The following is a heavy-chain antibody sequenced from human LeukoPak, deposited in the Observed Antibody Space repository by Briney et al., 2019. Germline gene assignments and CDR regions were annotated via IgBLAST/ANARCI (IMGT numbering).Heavy chain of an antibody. CDR1: GGTFSSYA. D-gene: IGHD2-2*01. Sequence: SVKVSCKASGGTFSSYAISWVRQAPGQGLEWMGGIIPIFGTANYAQKFQGRVTITADESTSTAYMELSSLRSEDTAVYYCAREGVRYCSSTSCLSLKSYYYYGMDVWGQGTTVTVSS. J-gene: IGHJ6*02. CDR3: AREGVRYCSSTSCLSLKSYYYYGMDV. V-gene: IGHV1-69*01. CDR2: IIPIFGTA.